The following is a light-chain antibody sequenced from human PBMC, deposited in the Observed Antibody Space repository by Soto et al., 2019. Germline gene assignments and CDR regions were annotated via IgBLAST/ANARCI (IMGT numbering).Light chain of an antibody. V-gene: IGKV1-27*01. CDR3: QKYSSVPV. CDR1: QGIRNY. CDR2: AAS. J-gene: IGKJ3*01. Sequence: DIQMTQSPTSLSASVGDRVTITCRASQGIRNYVAWYQQIPGKAPKLLIYAASTLQSGVPSRFRGSGSGTDFPLTINGLQPEDVATYTCQKYSSVPVFGPGTKVEIK.